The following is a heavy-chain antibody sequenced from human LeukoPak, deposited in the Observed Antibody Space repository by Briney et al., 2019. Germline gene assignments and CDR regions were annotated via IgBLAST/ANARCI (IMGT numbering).Heavy chain of an antibody. CDR1: GXTFSNAW. V-gene: IGHV3-15*01. CDR3: TTHVEDVIGQWLVRSDY. J-gene: IGHJ4*02. Sequence: KSGGSLRLSCAASGXTFSNAWMSWVRQAPGKGLEWVGHIKSKTDGGTTDYAAPVKGRFTISRDDSKHTLFLQMNSLRTEDTGVYYCTTHVEDVIGQWLVRSDYWGQGTLVTVSS. CDR2: IKSKTDGGTT. D-gene: IGHD6-19*01.